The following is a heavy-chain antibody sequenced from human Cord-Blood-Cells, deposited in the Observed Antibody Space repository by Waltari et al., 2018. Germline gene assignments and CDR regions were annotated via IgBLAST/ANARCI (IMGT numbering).Heavy chain of an antibody. CDR2: IYSGGST. Sequence: EVQLVESGGGLIQPGGSLRLSCAASGFTASRHYISCVRQAPGKGLEWVSVIYSGGSTYYADSVKGRFTISRDNSKNTLYLQMNSLRAEDTAVYYCASSSSWYAFDIWGQGTMVTVSS. J-gene: IGHJ3*02. D-gene: IGHD6-13*01. V-gene: IGHV3-53*01. CDR3: ASSSSWYAFDI. CDR1: GFTASRHY.